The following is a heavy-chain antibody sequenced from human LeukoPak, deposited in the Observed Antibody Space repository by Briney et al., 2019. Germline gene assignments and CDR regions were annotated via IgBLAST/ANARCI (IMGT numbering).Heavy chain of an antibody. D-gene: IGHD4-11*01. CDR1: GFTFSSYW. CDR2: INSDGSNT. Sequence: GGSLRLSCAASGFTFSSYWMHWGRQAPGKGLVWVSSINSDGSNTNYADSVKGRFTISRDNAKNTLYLQMNSLRAEDTALYYCAKRSRTVTTIDSWGRETLGTVSS. CDR3: AKRSRTVTTIDS. J-gene: IGHJ4*02. V-gene: IGHV3-74*01.